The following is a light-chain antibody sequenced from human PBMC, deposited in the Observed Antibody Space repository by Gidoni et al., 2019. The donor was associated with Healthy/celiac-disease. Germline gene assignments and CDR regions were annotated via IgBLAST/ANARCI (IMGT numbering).Light chain of an antibody. V-gene: IGKV3-20*01. CDR2: VAS. CDR1: QSVSSSY. Sequence: EIVLTQSPGTLSLSPGERATLSGRASQSVSSSYLAWYQQKPGQAPRLLIYVASSRATGIPDRCSGSGSGTDFTLTISRLEPEDFAVYYCQQYGSSPITFGQGTRLEIK. J-gene: IGKJ5*01. CDR3: QQYGSSPIT.